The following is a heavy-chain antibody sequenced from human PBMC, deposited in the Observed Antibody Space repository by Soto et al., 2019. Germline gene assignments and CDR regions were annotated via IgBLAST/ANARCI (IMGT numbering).Heavy chain of an antibody. Sequence: QVQLVQSGAEEKKPGASVKVSCKASGYTFTSYAMHWVRQAPVQRLERMGWINAGNGNTKYSQKFQGRVTITRDTSASTAYMELSSLRSEDTAVYYCASTITGYSSGWYGGKFDYWGQGTLVTVSS. CDR2: INAGNGNT. V-gene: IGHV1-3*05. D-gene: IGHD6-19*01. CDR3: ASTITGYSSGWYGGKFDY. CDR1: GYTFTSYA. J-gene: IGHJ4*02.